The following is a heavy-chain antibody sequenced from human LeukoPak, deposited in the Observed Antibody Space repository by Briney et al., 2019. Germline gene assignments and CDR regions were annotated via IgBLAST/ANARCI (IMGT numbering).Heavy chain of an antibody. CDR3: ARDYYGSGSYYWGNWFDP. J-gene: IGHJ5*02. V-gene: IGHV1-2*02. D-gene: IGHD3-10*01. CDR2: INPNSGGT. CDR1: GSTFTGYD. Sequence: GASVKVSCKASGSTFTGYDKHWVRQAPGQGLEWMGWINPNSGGTNYAQKFQGRVTMTRDTAISTAYMELSRLRSDDTAVYYCARDYYGSGSYYWGNWFDPWGQGTLVTVSS.